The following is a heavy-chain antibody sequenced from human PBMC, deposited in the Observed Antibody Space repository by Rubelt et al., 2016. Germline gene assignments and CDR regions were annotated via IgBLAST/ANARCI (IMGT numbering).Heavy chain of an antibody. CDR3: ARGQYYGMDV. Sequence: EVQLVESGGGLVQPGGSLRITCAASGFTFSGYWMHWVRQAPGKGLVWVSRINYDGSGTTHADSVKGRCTISRDNANNTLYLQMNSLRAEDTAVYYCARGQYYGMDVWGQGTTVTVSS. V-gene: IGHV3-74*01. J-gene: IGHJ6*02. CDR1: GFTFSGYW. CDR2: INYDGSGT.